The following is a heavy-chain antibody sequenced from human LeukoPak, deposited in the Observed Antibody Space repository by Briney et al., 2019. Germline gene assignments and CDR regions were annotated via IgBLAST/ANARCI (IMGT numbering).Heavy chain of an antibody. J-gene: IGHJ5*02. Sequence: ASVKVSCKASGYTFTSYGISWVRQAPGQGLEWMGWISAYNGNTNYAQKLQGRVTMTTDTSTSTAYMELRSLRSDDTAVYYCARGQKPVLLWFGELPRGRWFDPWGQGTLVTVSS. D-gene: IGHD3-10*01. V-gene: IGHV1-18*01. CDR1: GYTFTSYG. CDR3: ARGQKPVLLWFGELPRGRWFDP. CDR2: ISAYNGNT.